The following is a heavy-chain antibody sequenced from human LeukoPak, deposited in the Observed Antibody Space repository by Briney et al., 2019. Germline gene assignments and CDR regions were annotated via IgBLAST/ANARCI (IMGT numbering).Heavy chain of an antibody. V-gene: IGHV3-30*02. CDR2: IRYDGSNK. CDR3: AKFSEYCSGGSCFDAFDI. J-gene: IGHJ3*02. CDR1: GFTFSSYG. D-gene: IGHD2-15*01. Sequence: SGGSPRLSCAASGFTFSSYGMHWVRQAPGKGLEWVAFIRYDGSNKYYADSVKGRFTISRDNSKNTLYLQMNSLRAEDTAVYYCAKFSEYCSGGSCFDAFDIWGQGTMVTVSS.